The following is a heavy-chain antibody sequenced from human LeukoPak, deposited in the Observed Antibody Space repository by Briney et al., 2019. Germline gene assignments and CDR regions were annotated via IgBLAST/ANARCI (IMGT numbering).Heavy chain of an antibody. Sequence: SEPLSLTCNVSGGALYRGGYLWSWIPRHPGGGVERNGYMYYSGSTYYNPSLRSRVSMSVDTSNNQFSLELRSVTAADTAVYYCARDLDGYLRNDCWGQGAQVTVSS. J-gene: IGHJ4*02. CDR3: ARDLDGYLRNDC. CDR1: GGALYRGGYL. V-gene: IGHV4-31*03. CDR2: MYYSGST. D-gene: IGHD5-24*01.